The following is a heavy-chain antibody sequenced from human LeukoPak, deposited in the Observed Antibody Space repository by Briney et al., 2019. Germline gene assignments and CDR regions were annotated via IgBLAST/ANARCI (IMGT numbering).Heavy chain of an antibody. CDR2: IRPSGDNT. J-gene: IGHJ4*02. CDR3: VKDNPLDY. V-gene: IGHV3-23*01. D-gene: IGHD1-14*01. Sequence: PGGALRLSCAASGFTFSSYDMIWVRQAPGRGLEWVSSIRPSGDNTYYGDSMKGRFTISRDNSKSTLYLHINSLRAEDTAVYYCVKDNPLDYWGQGTLVIVSS. CDR1: GFTFSSYD.